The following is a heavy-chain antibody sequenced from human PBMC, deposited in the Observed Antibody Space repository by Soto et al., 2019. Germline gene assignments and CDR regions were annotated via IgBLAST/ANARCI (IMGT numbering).Heavy chain of an antibody. D-gene: IGHD2-15*01. Sequence: GPLRLSCAGPVFTFGDSYMSWIRQAPGKGLEWLSYISPGSRYPAYADSVKGRFTISRDNAKRSLYLQMMSLTAEDTAIYYCVRGGGGGLFDPWGQGTMVTVSS. CDR3: VRGGGGGLFDP. CDR2: ISPGSRYP. V-gene: IGHV3-11*06. J-gene: IGHJ5*02. CDR1: VFTFGDSY.